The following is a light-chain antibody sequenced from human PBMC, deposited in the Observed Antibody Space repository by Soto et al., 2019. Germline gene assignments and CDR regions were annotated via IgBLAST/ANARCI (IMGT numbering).Light chain of an antibody. J-gene: IGLJ2*01. V-gene: IGLV1-40*01. Sequence: QSVLTQPPSVSGAPGQRVTISCTGSXSNIXAGYDVHWYQQLPGTAPKLLIYGNSNRPSGVPDRFSGSKSGTSASLAITGLQAEDEADYYCQSYDSSLSVVFGGGTKLTVL. CDR2: GNS. CDR1: XSNIXAGYD. CDR3: QSYDSSLSVV.